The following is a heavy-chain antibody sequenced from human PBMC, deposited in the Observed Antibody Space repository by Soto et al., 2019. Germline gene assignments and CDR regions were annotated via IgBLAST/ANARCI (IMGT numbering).Heavy chain of an antibody. V-gene: IGHV3-21*02. Sequence: EVQLVESGGGLVKPGGSLRLSCAASGFTFSSYTMNWVRQAPGKGLEWVSSISTSSNYIYYADSVKGRFTISRDNAKNSLYLQMNSLRAEDTAVYYCARGEGRHYFDYWGQGTLVTVSS. CDR1: GFTFSSYT. CDR3: ARGEGRHYFDY. CDR2: ISTSSNYI. J-gene: IGHJ4*02.